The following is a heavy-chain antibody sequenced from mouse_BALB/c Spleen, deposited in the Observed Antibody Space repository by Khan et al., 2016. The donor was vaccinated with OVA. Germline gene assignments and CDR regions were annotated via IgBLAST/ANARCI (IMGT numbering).Heavy chain of an antibody. CDR2: ISYSCRP. V-gene: IGHV3-2*02. Sequence: EVQLQESGPGLVKPSQSLSLPCTVTGYSITRYYSLNLIRPFPGNKLEWMGYISYSCRPSYNPSPKSRISINRETSRNLVFVKVKSVTTEDTATNYGARTVNSTTVVATDFDYWGQGTTLTVSS. CDR3: ARTVNSTTVVATDFDY. J-gene: IGHJ2*01. CDR1: GYSITRYYS. D-gene: IGHD1-1*01.